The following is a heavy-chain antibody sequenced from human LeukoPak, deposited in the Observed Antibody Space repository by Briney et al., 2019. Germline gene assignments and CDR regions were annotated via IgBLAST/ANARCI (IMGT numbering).Heavy chain of an antibody. Sequence: PSETLSLTCTVSGGSISSSSYYWGWIRQPPGKGLEWIGSIYYSGSTYYNPSLKSRVTISVDTSKNQFSLKLSSATAADTAVYYCARVRDIGWFDPWGQGTLVTVSS. CDR1: GGSISSSSYY. D-gene: IGHD5-12*01. J-gene: IGHJ5*02. CDR3: ARVRDIGWFDP. CDR2: IYYSGST. V-gene: IGHV4-39*07.